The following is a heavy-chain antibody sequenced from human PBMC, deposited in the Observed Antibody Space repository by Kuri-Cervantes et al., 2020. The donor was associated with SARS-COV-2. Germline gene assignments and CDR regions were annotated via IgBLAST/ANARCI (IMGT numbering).Heavy chain of an antibody. CDR3: ARMGENWFDP. V-gene: IGHV1-69*13. D-gene: IGHD3-16*01. J-gene: IGHJ5*02. CDR1: GGTFSSYA. Sequence: SVKVSCKASGGTFSSYAISWVRQAPGQGLEWMGGIIPIFGTANYAQKFQGRVTITAGESTSTAYMELSSLRSEDTAVYYCARMGENWFDPWGQGTLVTVSS. CDR2: IIPIFGTA.